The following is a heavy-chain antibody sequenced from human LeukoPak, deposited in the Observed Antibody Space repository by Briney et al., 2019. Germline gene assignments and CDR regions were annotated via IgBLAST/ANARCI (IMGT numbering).Heavy chain of an antibody. CDR3: ARDLVGATPYYYYGMDV. CDR2: ISYDGNNK. V-gene: IGHV3-30*03. CDR1: GFTFSNYG. J-gene: IGHJ6*02. D-gene: IGHD1-26*01. Sequence: GRSLRLSCAVSGFTFSNYGMHWVRQAPGKGLEWVAVISYDGNNKYYADSVKGRFTISRDNSKNTLYLQMNSLRAEDTAVYYCARDLVGATPYYYYGMDVWGQGTTVTVSS.